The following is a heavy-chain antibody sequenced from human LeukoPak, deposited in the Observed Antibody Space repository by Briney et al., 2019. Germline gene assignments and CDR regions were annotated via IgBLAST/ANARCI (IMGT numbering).Heavy chain of an antibody. CDR2: IYHSGST. CDR3: ARTPPYCSSTSCYGGRYSSSWYPHKNWFDP. V-gene: IGHV4-38-2*02. D-gene: IGHD2-2*01. J-gene: IGHJ5*02. Sequence: PSETLSLTCTVSGYSISSGYYWGWIRQPPGKGLEWIGSIYHSGSTNYNPSLKSRVTISVDTSKNQFSLKLSSVTAADTAVYYCARTPPYCSSTSCYGGRYSSSWYPHKNWFDPWGQGTLVTVSS. CDR1: GYSISSGYY.